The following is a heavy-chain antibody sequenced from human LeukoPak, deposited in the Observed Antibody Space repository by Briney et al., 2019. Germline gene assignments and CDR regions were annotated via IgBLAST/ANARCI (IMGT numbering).Heavy chain of an antibody. J-gene: IGHJ4*02. V-gene: IGHV4-39*01. D-gene: IGHD5-24*01. CDR2: IYYSGST. CDR3: ARIPRWLQSDYYFDY. Sequence: SETLSLTCTVSGGSLSSSSYYWGWIRQPRGKGLEWIGSIYYSGSTYYNPSLKSRVTISVDTSKNQFSLKLSSVTAADTAVYYCARIPRWLQSDYYFDYWGQGTLVTVSS. CDR1: GGSLSSSSYY.